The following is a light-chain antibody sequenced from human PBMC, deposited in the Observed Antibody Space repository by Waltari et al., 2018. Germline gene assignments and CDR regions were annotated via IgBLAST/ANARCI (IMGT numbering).Light chain of an antibody. Sequence: QSALTQPASVSGSPGQSLTISCAGSSSDLGTYDFVAWYQQLPGTVPKLILFDVNKRPSGISARFSGSKSGNTASLTISGLLPEDEADYFCLSYTTTYTWVFGGGTRVTVL. CDR1: SSDLGTYDF. CDR3: LSYTTTYTWV. CDR2: DVN. J-gene: IGLJ3*02. V-gene: IGLV2-14*03.